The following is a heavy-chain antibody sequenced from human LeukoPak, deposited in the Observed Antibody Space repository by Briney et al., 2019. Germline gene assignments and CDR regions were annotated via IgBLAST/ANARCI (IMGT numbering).Heavy chain of an antibody. CDR1: GFTFSSCA. V-gene: IGHV3-23*01. Sequence: PGGSLGLSCAASGFTFSSCAMSWVRQAPGKGLEWVSGISGGGGGTNYADSVKGRFTISRDNPKNTLYLEMNHLRVEDTAVYYCAKDRWEQWLGVSYYDYGMDVWGKGTTVTVSS. CDR3: AKDRWEQWLGVSYYDYGMDV. D-gene: IGHD6-19*01. CDR2: ISGGGGGT. J-gene: IGHJ6*04.